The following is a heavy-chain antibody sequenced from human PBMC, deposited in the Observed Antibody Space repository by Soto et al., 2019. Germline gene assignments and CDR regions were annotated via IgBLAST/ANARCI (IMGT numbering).Heavy chain of an antibody. D-gene: IGHD3-16*01. CDR2: IYYSGST. Sequence: PSETLSLTCTVSGGSISSYYWSWIRQPPGKGLEWIGYIYYSGSTNYNPSLKSRVTISVDTSKNQFSLKLSSVTAADTAVYYCAKMNYVDGVLSHYYYYYYMDVWGKGTTVTVSS. CDR3: AKMNYVDGVLSHYYYYYYMDV. J-gene: IGHJ6*03. CDR1: GGSISSYY. V-gene: IGHV4-59*01.